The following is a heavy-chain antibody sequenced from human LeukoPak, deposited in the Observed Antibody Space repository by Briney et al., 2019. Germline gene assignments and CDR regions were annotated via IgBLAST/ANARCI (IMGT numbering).Heavy chain of an antibody. D-gene: IGHD5-12*01. V-gene: IGHV3-74*01. CDR2: INSDGTTT. J-gene: IGHJ5*02. CDR3: AVSNGGYGP. Sequence: PGGSLRLSCASSAFNFTAYWMHWVRQDPRQGLLWVARINSDGTTTNYADSVKGRFTISRDNAKNTLFLQTNSPRAEDTAVYFCAVSNGGYGPWGQGALVTVSS. CDR1: AFNFTAYW.